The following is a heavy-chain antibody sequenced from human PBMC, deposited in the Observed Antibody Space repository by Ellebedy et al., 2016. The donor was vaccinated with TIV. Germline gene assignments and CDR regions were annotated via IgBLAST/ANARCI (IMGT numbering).Heavy chain of an antibody. V-gene: IGHV3-30*03. CDR3: ARGGTRPVPASVTDTYYYDSSGQPDY. D-gene: IGHD3-22*01. J-gene: IGHJ4*02. CDR2: ISYDGSNK. CDR1: GFTFSSYG. Sequence: GGSLRLXXAASGFTFSSYGMHWVRQAPGKGLEWVAVISYDGSNKYYADSVKGRFTISRDNSKNTLYLQMNSLRAEDTAVYYCARGGTRPVPASVTDTYYYDSSGQPDYWGQGTLVTVSS.